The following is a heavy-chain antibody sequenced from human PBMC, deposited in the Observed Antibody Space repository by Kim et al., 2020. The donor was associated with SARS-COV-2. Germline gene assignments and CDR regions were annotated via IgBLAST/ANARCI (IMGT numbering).Heavy chain of an antibody. Sequence: SETLSLTCTVSGGSISSGDYYWSWIRQPPGKGLEWIGYIYYSGSTYYNPSLKSRVTISVDTSKNQFSLKLSSVTAADTAVYYCALWSDFGLNYGMDVWGQGTTVTVSS. J-gene: IGHJ6*02. V-gene: IGHV4-30-4*01. D-gene: IGHD2-8*01. CDR3: ALWSDFGLNYGMDV. CDR1: GGSISSGDYY. CDR2: IYYSGST.